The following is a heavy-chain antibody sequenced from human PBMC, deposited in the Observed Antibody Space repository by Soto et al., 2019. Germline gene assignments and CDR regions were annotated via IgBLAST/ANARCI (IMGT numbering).Heavy chain of an antibody. J-gene: IGHJ5*02. CDR2: INGDGSSI. Sequence: PGGSLRLSCAASGFTFSSHWMHWVRQAPGKGPVWVSRINGDGSSIRYADSVKGRFTISRDNAKNTLYLQMNSLRAEDTAAYYCAREIIAVSGTIRWFDPWGQGTLVTVSS. CDR3: AREIIAVSGTIRWFDP. D-gene: IGHD6-13*01. V-gene: IGHV3-74*01. CDR1: GFTFSSHW.